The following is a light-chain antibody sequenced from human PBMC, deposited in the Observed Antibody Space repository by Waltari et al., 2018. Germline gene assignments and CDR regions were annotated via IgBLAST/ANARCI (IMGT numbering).Light chain of an antibody. Sequence: DIQMTHPHSPRSPPVEDGATFTCRAGLGISNYLAWFQQKPGKVPKRLIYAASSLQSGVPSRFSGSGSGTEFTLTISSLQPEDFATYYCLQHNSYPTFGGGTKVEIK. V-gene: IGKV1-17*03. J-gene: IGKJ4*01. CDR3: LQHNSYPT. CDR1: LGISNY. CDR2: AAS.